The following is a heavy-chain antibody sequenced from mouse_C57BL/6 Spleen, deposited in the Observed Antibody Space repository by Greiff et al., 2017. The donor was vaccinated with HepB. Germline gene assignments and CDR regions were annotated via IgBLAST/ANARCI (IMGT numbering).Heavy chain of an antibody. D-gene: IGHD1-1*01. CDR1: GFTFSDYG. V-gene: IGHV5-17*01. Sequence: EVKLMESGEGLVKPGGSLKLSCAASGFTFSDYGMHWVRQAPEKGLEWVAYISSGSSTIFYADTVKGRFTISRDNAKHTLFLQITSLRSEDTAMYYCARSRHYGSPYYFDYWGQGTTRTVSS. J-gene: IGHJ2*01. CDR3: ARSRHYGSPYYFDY. CDR2: ISSGSSTI.